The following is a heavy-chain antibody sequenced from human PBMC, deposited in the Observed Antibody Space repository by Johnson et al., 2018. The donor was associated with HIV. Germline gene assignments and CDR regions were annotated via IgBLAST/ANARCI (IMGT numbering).Heavy chain of an antibody. CDR2: ISYDGSNK. CDR1: GFTFSSYA. V-gene: IGHV3-30*04. J-gene: IGHJ3*02. Sequence: QVQLVEFGGGVVQPGRSLRLSCAASGFTFSSYAMHWVRQAPGKGLEWVAVISYDGSNKYYADSVKGRFTISRDNSKNTLYLQMNSLRAEDTAVYYCARTPSLPGAFDIWGQGTMVTVSS. CDR3: ARTPSLPGAFDI.